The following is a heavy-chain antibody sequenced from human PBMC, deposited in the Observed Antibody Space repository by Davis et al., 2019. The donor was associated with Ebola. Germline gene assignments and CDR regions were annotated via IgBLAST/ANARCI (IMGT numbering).Heavy chain of an antibody. V-gene: IGHV4-34*01. D-gene: IGHD6-13*01. CDR2: INHSGST. CDR3: AGIAATDSY. J-gene: IGHJ4*02. CDR1: GGSFSGYY. Sequence: SETLSLTCAVYGGSFSGYYWSWIRQPPGKGLEWIGEINHSGSTNYNPSLKSRVTISVDTSKNQFSLKLTSVTAADTAVYSCAGIAATDSYWGQGALVTVSS.